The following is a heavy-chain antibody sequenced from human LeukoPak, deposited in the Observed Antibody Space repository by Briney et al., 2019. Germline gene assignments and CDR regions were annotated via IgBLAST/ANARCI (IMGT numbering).Heavy chain of an antibody. CDR1: GFPLVNYW. J-gene: IGHJ4*02. V-gene: IGHV3-48*02. D-gene: IGHD1-26*01. CDR3: AGSGSYRFDY. CDR2: ITASGTAM. Sequence: GGSLTLSCAASGFPLVNYWMSWVRQAPGKGLEWVSHITASGTAMFYADSVKGRFTISRDNAKNSLYLQMNSLRDEDTAVYYCAGSGSYRFDYWGQGTLVTVSS.